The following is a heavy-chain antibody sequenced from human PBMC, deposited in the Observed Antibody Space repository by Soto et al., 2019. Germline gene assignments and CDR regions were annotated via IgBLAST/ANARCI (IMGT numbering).Heavy chain of an antibody. Sequence: GGSLRLSCAASEFTFNNYWMHWVRQVPGKGLEWVSRINADGSTTNYADSVKGRFTISRDNSKNTLYLQMNSLRAEDTAVYYCAKAEVAGTVEYFQHWGQGTLVTVSS. V-gene: IGHV3-74*01. CDR2: INADGSTT. J-gene: IGHJ1*01. D-gene: IGHD6-19*01. CDR1: EFTFNNYW. CDR3: AKAEVAGTVEYFQH.